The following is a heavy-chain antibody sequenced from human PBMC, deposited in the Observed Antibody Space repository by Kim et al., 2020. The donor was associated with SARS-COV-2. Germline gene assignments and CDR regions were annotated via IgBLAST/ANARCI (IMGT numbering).Heavy chain of an antibody. V-gene: IGHV3-23*01. CDR3: AKGRGFRPTNNWFDP. Sequence: GGSLRLSCAASGFTFSSYAMSWVRQAPGKGLEWVSAISGSGGSTYYADSVKGRFTISRDNSKNTLYLQMNSLRAEDTAVYYCAKGRGFRPTNNWFDPWGQGTLVTVSS. D-gene: IGHD3-10*01. CDR2: ISGSGGST. CDR1: GFTFSSYA. J-gene: IGHJ5*02.